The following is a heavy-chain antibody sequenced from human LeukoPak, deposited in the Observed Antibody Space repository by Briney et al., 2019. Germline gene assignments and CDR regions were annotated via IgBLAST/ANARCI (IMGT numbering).Heavy chain of an antibody. CDR1: GFTFSSYG. J-gene: IGHJ6*03. Sequence: GRSLRLSCVASGFTFSSYGMHWVRQAPGKGLEWVSVIYSGGSTYYADSVKGRFTISRDNSKNTLYLQMNSLRAEDTAVYYCARVKAGYYYYMDVWGKGTTVTVSS. CDR3: ARVKAGYYYYMDV. V-gene: IGHV3-53*01. CDR2: IYSGGST. D-gene: IGHD3-10*01.